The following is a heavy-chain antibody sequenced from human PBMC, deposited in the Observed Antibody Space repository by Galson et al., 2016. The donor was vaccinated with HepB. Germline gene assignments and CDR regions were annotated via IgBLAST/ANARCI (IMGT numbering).Heavy chain of an antibody. CDR1: GVTFGSYG. Sequence: LRLSCAAPGVTFGSYGMNWVRQAPGKGLEWLAVVSYDGSKKDYGDDVKGRFTISRDNSKNTLYLQMNNLRAEDTAVYYCAKDRSWAHGYEGSGYYYGYGMDVRGQGTTVTVSS. J-gene: IGHJ6*02. V-gene: IGHV3-30*18. CDR3: AKDRSWAHGYEGSGYYYGYGMDV. D-gene: IGHD3-22*01. CDR2: VSYDGSKK.